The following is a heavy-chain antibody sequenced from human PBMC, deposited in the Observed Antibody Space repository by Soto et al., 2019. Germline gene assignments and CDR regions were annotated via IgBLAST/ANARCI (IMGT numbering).Heavy chain of an antibody. CDR2: AYYGGNT. Sequence: QVQLQESGPGLVKPSETLSLTCTVSGDSISSYYWSWIRQPPGKGLEWIGYAYYGGNTNYNPSLKSRVTLSVDTSKSQFALKLNSVTGADTAVYYCAKHLSAWLRMEAFDVWGPGTMVTVSS. CDR3: AKHLSAWLRMEAFDV. J-gene: IGHJ3*01. CDR1: GDSISSYY. D-gene: IGHD5-12*01. V-gene: IGHV4-59*08.